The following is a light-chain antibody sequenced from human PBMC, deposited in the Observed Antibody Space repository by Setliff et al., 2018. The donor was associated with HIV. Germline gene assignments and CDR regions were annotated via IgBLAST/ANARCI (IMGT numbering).Light chain of an antibody. CDR3: ASHRDTNTLEV. Sequence: SALTQPASVSGSPGQSITISCSGTNSDIGSHDYVSWYQQHPGKAPKLIIFSVTYRPSGVSDRFSGSKSGNTASLTISGLQPDDEADYYCASHRDTNTLEVFGTGTKVTVL. CDR1: NSDIGSHDY. CDR2: SVT. J-gene: IGLJ1*01. V-gene: IGLV2-14*03.